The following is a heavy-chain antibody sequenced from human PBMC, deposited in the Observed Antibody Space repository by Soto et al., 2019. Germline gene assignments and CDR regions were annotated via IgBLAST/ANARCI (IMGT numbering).Heavy chain of an antibody. CDR3: ARVPDR. J-gene: IGHJ5*02. CDR2: IYHTGRN. Sequence: QLQLQESGSGLVKPSQTLSLTCAVAGGSISSGGYFWSWIRQPPGKGLEWIGYIYHTGRNCYNPSLQSRVTISVDRSQNQFSLKLSSVTAAETAVYYCARVPDRWGQGTLFTVSS. D-gene: IGHD2-2*01. V-gene: IGHV4-30-2*01. CDR1: GGSISSGGYF.